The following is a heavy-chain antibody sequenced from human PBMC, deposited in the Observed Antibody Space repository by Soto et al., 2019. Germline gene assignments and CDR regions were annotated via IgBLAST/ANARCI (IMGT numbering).Heavy chain of an antibody. J-gene: IGHJ4*02. CDR3: ARLTTVTTDFDY. Sequence: SETLSLTCTVSGSSISSYYWNSVRQPPGKGLEWIGYIYYSGSTNYYPSLKSRVTISVDTSKNQFSLRLSSVTAADTAVYYCARLTTVTTDFDYWGQGTLVTVSS. V-gene: IGHV4-59*01. D-gene: IGHD4-17*01. CDR1: GSSISSYY. CDR2: IYYSGST.